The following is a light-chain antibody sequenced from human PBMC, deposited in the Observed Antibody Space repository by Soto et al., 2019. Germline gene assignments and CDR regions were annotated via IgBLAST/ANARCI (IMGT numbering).Light chain of an antibody. CDR3: ASWDDSLSETV. V-gene: IGLV1-47*01. CDR1: NFNVKNNY. CDR2: SNN. Sequence: QSVLTQPPSLSGTPGQRVTISCSGSNFNVKNNYVYWYQQFAGTAPKLLIYSNNRRPSGVPDRFSGSKSGSSASLAISGLGREDEADYYCASWDDSLSETVFGGGTQLTVL. J-gene: IGLJ7*01.